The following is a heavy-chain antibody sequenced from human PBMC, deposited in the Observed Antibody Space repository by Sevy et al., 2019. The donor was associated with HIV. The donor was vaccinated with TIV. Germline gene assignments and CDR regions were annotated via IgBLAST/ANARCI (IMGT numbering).Heavy chain of an antibody. J-gene: IGHJ4*02. D-gene: IGHD3-22*01. Sequence: SETLSLTCAVSGGSISSGGYSWSWIRQPPGKGLEWIGYIYHSGSTYYNPSLKSRVTISVDRPKNQFSLKLSSVTAADTAVYYCARGLKYYYDSSGVDHFDYWGQGTLVTVSS. CDR1: GGSISSGGYS. V-gene: IGHV4-30-2*01. CDR3: ARGLKYYYDSSGVDHFDY. CDR2: IYHSGST.